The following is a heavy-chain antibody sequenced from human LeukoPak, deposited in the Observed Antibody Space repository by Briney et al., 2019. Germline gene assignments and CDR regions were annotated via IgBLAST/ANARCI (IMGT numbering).Heavy chain of an antibody. CDR2: IIPIFGTA. CDR1: GGTFSSYA. V-gene: IGHV1-69*13. J-gene: IGHJ4*02. D-gene: IGHD2-15*01. CDR3: ARSALMRGDSHFGY. Sequence: SVKVSCEASGGTFSSYAISWVRQAPGQGLEWMGGIIPIFGTANYAQKFQGRVTITADESTSTAYMELSSLRSEDTAMYYCARSALMRGDSHFGYWGQGTLVTVSS.